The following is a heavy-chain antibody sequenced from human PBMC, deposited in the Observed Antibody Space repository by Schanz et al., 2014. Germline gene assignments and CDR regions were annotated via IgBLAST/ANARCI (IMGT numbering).Heavy chain of an antibody. D-gene: IGHD4-17*01. J-gene: IGHJ3*02. CDR1: GGSVSSGGDY. V-gene: IGHV4-31*03. Sequence: QVQLQESGPGLVKPSQTLSLTCTVSGGSVSSGGDYWNWIRQSPGKGPEWIGFISYSGSTYYNPSLKSRVTISVDTSKNQFSLNLSSATAADTAVYYCARDRGHGDLPGDIWGQGTMVTVSS. CDR3: ARDRGHGDLPGDI. CDR2: ISYSGST.